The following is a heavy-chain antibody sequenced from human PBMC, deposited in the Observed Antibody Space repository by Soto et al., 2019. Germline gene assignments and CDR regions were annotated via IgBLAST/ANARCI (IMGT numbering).Heavy chain of an antibody. CDR2: ISGSGGTP. CDR1: GFTFSSSA. D-gene: IGHD6-13*01. Sequence: GGSLRLSCAASGFTFSSSAMSWVRQAPGRGLEWFSTISGSGGTPYYADSVKGRFTISRDNSKNTLYLVLNSLRAEDTAVYYCAMGLAAAGPLDYWGQGTLVTVS. CDR3: AMGLAAAGPLDY. J-gene: IGHJ4*02. V-gene: IGHV3-23*01.